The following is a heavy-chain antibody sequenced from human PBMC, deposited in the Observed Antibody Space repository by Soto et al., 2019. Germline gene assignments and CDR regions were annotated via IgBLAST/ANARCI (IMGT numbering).Heavy chain of an antibody. CDR1: GYTFTSYY. D-gene: IGHD6-13*01. CDR3: ARDGAAAVDYYYYGMDV. Sequence: ASVKVSCKASGYTFTSYYMHWVRQAPGQGLEWMGIINPSGGSTSYAQKFQGRVTMTRDTSTSTVYMELSSLRSEDTAVYYCARDGAAAVDYYYYGMDVWGQGTTVTVSS. V-gene: IGHV1-46*01. CDR2: INPSGGST. J-gene: IGHJ6*02.